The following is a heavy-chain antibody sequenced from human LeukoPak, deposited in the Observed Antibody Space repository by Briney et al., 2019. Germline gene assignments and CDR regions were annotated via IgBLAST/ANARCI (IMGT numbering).Heavy chain of an antibody. D-gene: IGHD1-1*01. CDR2: IYTSGST. Sequence: SETLSLTCTVSGGSISSGSYYWSWIRQPAGKGLECIGRIYTSGSTNYNPSLKSRVTISVDTSKNQFSLKLSSVTAADTAVYYCARDAELEPTVRYFDYWGQGTLVTVSS. V-gene: IGHV4-61*02. CDR3: ARDAELEPTVRYFDY. J-gene: IGHJ4*02. CDR1: GGSISSGSYY.